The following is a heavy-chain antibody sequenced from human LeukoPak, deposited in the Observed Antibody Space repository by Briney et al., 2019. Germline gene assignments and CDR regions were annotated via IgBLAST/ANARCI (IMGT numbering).Heavy chain of an antibody. J-gene: IGHJ4*02. V-gene: IGHV3-21*01. CDR1: GFTLSSCW. D-gene: IGHD3-16*01. CDR3: ARDFPEGDGY. CDR2: TSSSDAGT. Sequence: PGGSLRLSCAASGFTLSSCWMHWVRQAPGKGLEWVAATSSSDAGTYHADSVRGRFTISRDNAKNSLYLLMNSLRAEDTAVYYCARDFPEGDGYWGQGTLVTVSS.